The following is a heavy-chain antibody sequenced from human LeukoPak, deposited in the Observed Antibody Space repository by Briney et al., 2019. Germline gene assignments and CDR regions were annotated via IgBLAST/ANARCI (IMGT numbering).Heavy chain of an antibody. V-gene: IGHV3-74*01. D-gene: IGHD3-10*01. CDR1: GFTFSSYW. Sequence: PGGSLRLSCAASGFTFSSYWMHWVRQAPGKGLMWVSRVNSDGSRTSNADSVKGRFTISRDNAKNTMSLQMNSLRVEDTAVYYCGRNRGDYRAFYIWGQGTMVTVS. CDR3: GRNRGDYRAFYI. CDR2: VNSDGSRT. J-gene: IGHJ3*02.